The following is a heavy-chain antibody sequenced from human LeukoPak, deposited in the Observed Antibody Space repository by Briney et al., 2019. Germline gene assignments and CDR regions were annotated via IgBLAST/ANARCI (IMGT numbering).Heavy chain of an antibody. J-gene: IGHJ4*02. V-gene: IGHV3-66*01. D-gene: IGHD6-13*01. CDR3: ARDLEAANTYYFDY. CDR2: ISSAGTT. Sequence: GGSLTLSRPACVFILRRCFMRWLRQAPGKGLEWVSIISSAGTTYYAESVKGRFTISRDNSKNTVYLQVNSLRDEDTAVYYCARDLEAANTYYFDYWGQGTMVTVSS. CDR1: VFILRRCF.